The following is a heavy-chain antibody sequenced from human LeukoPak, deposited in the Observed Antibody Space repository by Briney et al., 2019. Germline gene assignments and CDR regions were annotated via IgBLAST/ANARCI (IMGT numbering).Heavy chain of an antibody. J-gene: IGHJ4*02. Sequence: ASVKVSCKASGGTFSSYAISWVRQAPGQGLERMGGIIPTFGTANYAQKFQGRVTITTDESTSTAYMELSSLRSEDTAVYYCARASVVPAATYFDYWGQGTLVTVSS. CDR2: IIPTFGTA. D-gene: IGHD2-2*01. CDR3: ARASVVPAATYFDY. V-gene: IGHV1-69*05. CDR1: GGTFSSYA.